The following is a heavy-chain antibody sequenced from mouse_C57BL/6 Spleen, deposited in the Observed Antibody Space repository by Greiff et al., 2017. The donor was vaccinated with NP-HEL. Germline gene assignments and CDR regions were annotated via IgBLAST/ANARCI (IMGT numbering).Heavy chain of an antibody. V-gene: IGHV1-19*01. J-gene: IGHJ4*01. CDR1: GYTFTDYY. CDR3: ARLRLGFYGNYDYAMDY. CDR2: INPYNGGT. D-gene: IGHD2-1*01. Sequence: VQLQQSGPVLVKPGASVKMSCKASGYTFTDYYMNWVKQSHGKSLEWIGVINPYNGGTSYNQKFKGKATLTVDKSSSTAYMELNSLTSEDSAVYYCARLRLGFYGNYDYAMDYWGQGTSVTVSS.